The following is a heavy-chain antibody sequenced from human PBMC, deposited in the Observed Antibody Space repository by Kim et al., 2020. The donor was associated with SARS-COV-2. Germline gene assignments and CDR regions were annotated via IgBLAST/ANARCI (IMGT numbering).Heavy chain of an antibody. J-gene: IGHJ6*02. CDR2: IIPIFGTA. CDR3: ARGTKITGTFISQELDV. CDR1: GGTFSSYA. D-gene: IGHD1-7*01. V-gene: IGHV1-69*13. Sequence: SVKVSCKASGGTFSSYAISWVRQAPGQGLEWMGGIIPIFGTANYAQKFQGRVTITADESTSTAYMELSSLRSEDTAVYYCARGTKITGTFISQELDVWGQGTTVTVSS.